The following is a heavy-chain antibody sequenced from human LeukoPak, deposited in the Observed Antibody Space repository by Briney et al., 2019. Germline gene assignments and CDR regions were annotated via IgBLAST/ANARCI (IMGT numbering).Heavy chain of an antibody. CDR2: TYTGGNS. Sequence: GGSLRLSCAASGFTVSSIHMVWVRQAPGKGLEWVSVTYTGGNSYYADSVKGRFIISRDNAKSSLYLQMSSLRAEDTATYYCVRDLNEDSGGTHFDYWGQGTLVTVSS. V-gene: IGHV3-53*01. CDR1: GFTVSSIH. CDR3: VRDLNEDSGGTHFDY. J-gene: IGHJ4*02. D-gene: IGHD3-10*01.